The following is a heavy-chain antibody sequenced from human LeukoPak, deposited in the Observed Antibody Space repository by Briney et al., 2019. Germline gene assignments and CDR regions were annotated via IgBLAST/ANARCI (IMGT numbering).Heavy chain of an antibody. D-gene: IGHD4-17*01. CDR3: ARDYGGKTGDY. CDR1: GFTFSNYA. CDR2: ISDSGGDT. V-gene: IGHV3-23*01. J-gene: IGHJ4*02. Sequence: GGFLRLSCAASGFTFSNYAMSWVRQAPGKGLEWVSGISDSGGDTFYADSVKGRFTISRDNSRNTLYLQMNSLRAEDTAVYYCARDYGGKTGDYWGQGTLVTVSS.